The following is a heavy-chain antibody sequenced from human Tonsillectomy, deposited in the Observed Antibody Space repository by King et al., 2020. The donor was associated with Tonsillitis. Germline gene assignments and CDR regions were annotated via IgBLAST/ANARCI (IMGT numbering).Heavy chain of an antibody. CDR3: ARGAFRGVTLDY. J-gene: IGHJ4*02. CDR2: IYHTGTT. V-gene: IGHV4-30-2*01. CDR1: GGSISSGGYS. Sequence: LQLQESGSGLVKPSQTLSLTCAVSGGSISSGGYSWSWIRQPPGKGLEWIGYIYHTGTTYYNPSLKSRVTISVDRSKNQFSLKLSSVTAADTAVYFCARGAFRGVTLDYWGQGALVTVSS. D-gene: IGHD3-16*01.